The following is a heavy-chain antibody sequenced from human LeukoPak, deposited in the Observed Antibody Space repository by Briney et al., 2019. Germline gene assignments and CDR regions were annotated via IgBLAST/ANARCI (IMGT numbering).Heavy chain of an antibody. Sequence: GGSLRLSCAASGFTFGSYWLSWVRQAPGKGLEWVANINQDGGKKNYVDSVKGRFTTSRDNAKNSVYLQMDSLRAGDTAVYYCAREIYGIDSWGQGTPVAVSS. V-gene: IGHV3-7*01. CDR2: INQDGGKK. CDR1: GFTFGSYW. D-gene: IGHD4-17*01. CDR3: AREIYGIDS. J-gene: IGHJ4*02.